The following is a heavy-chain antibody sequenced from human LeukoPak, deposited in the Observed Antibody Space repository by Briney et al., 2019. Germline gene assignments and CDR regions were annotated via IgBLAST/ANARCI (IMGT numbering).Heavy chain of an antibody. Sequence: GGSLRLSCAASGFTFSGYAMSWVRQAPGKGLEWVSAISGSGGSTYYADSVKGRFTISRDNSKNTLYLQMNSLRAEDTAVYYCAKPSTSGTAAAGLKYWGQGTLVTVSS. CDR2: ISGSGGST. V-gene: IGHV3-23*01. D-gene: IGHD6-13*01. CDR3: AKPSTSGTAAAGLKY. CDR1: GFTFSGYA. J-gene: IGHJ4*02.